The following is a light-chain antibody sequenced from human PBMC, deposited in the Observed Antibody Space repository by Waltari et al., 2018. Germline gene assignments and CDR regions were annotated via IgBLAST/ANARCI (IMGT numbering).Light chain of an antibody. CDR1: QSLVHSDGNTY. V-gene: IGKV2-30*02. CDR2: KVS. J-gene: IGKJ4*01. Sequence: VVMTQSPLSLPVTLGQPASISCRSSQSLVHSDGNTYLNWFQQRPGQSPRRLIYKVSNRDSGVPDRFSGSGSGTDFTLKISRVEAEDVGIYYCMQGTHWPWTFGGGTKVEIK. CDR3: MQGTHWPWT.